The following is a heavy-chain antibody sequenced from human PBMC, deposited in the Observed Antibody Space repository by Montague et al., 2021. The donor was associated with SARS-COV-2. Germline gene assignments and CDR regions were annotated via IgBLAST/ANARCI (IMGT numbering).Heavy chain of an antibody. V-gene: IGHV4-4*02. J-gene: IGHJ6*02. CDR1: GGAINSSNW. CDR3: ARAHDYARFSYVDV. D-gene: IGHD4/OR15-4a*01. CDR2: IYHWGST. Sequence: SETLSLTCVVSGGAINSSNWWSWVRQPPGKGLEWIGEIYHWGSTNYNPPLKSRVTVSIDKSTNQLSLKLSSVTAADTAVYFCARAHDYARFSYVDVWGQGTTITVS.